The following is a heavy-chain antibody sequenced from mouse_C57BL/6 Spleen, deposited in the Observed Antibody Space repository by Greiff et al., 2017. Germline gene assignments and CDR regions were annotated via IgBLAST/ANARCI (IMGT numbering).Heavy chain of an antibody. Sequence: QVQLQQSGAELVRPGASVKLSCKASGYTFTDYYINWVKQRPGQGLEWIARIYPGSGNTYYNEKFKGKATLTAEKSSSTAYMQLSSLTSEDSAVYFCARSEDGYSWFADWGQGTLVTVSA. CDR1: GYTFTDYY. V-gene: IGHV1-76*01. CDR3: ARSEDGYSWFAD. CDR2: IYPGSGNT. J-gene: IGHJ3*01. D-gene: IGHD2-3*01.